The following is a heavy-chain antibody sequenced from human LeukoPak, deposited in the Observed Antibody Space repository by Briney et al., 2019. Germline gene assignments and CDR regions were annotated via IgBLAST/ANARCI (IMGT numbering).Heavy chain of an antibody. CDR1: GYTFTKYY. Sequence: ASVKVSFKATGYTFTKYYKHWRRQAPGQGLEWMGIINPSGGSTSYAQKFQGRVTMTRDTSTSTVYMELSSMRSEDTAVYYCARERWGGSPPVCLAPWGRGPRFTVSS. J-gene: IGHJ5*02. D-gene: IGHD4-23*01. CDR2: INPSGGST. CDR3: ARERWGGSPPVCLAP. V-gene: IGHV1-46*01.